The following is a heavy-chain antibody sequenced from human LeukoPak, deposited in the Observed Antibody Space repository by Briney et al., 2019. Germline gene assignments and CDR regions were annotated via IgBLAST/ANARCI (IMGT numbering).Heavy chain of an antibody. J-gene: IGHJ6*02. CDR2: ISSSSSYI. V-gene: IGHV3-21*01. Sequence: TGGSLRLSCAASGFTFSSYSMNWVRQAPGKGLKWVSSISSSSSYIYYADSVKGRFTISRDNAKNSLYLQMNSLRAEDTAVYYCARVWFGGGIVVVVAATPPAVMDVWGQGTTVTVSS. CDR1: GFTFSSYS. CDR3: ARVWFGGGIVVVVAATPPAVMDV. D-gene: IGHD2-15*01.